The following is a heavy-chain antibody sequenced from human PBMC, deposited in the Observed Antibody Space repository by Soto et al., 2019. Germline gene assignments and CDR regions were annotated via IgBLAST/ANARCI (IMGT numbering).Heavy chain of an antibody. Sequence: VASVKVSCKASGYTFTSYGISWVRQAPGQGLEWMGWISAYNGNTNYAQKLQGRVAMTTDTSTSTAYMELRSLRSDDTDVYYCARARHDILTGYRPNWGQGTLVTVSS. D-gene: IGHD3-9*01. CDR2: ISAYNGNT. CDR3: ARARHDILTGYRPN. CDR1: GYTFTSYG. V-gene: IGHV1-18*01. J-gene: IGHJ4*02.